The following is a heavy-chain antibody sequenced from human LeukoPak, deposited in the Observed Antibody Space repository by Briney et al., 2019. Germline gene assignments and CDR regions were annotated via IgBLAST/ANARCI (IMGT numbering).Heavy chain of an antibody. CDR2: INTNTGNP. V-gene: IGHV7-4-1*02. CDR1: GYTFTSYA. D-gene: IGHD3-10*01. Sequence: RGASVKVSCKASGYTFTSYATNWVRQAPGQGLEWMGWINTNTGNPTYAQGFTGRFVFSLDTSVSTAYLQISSLKAEDTAVYNCARGRRYVGEWEYYFDYWGQGTLVTVSS. CDR3: ARGRRYVGEWEYYFDY. J-gene: IGHJ4*02.